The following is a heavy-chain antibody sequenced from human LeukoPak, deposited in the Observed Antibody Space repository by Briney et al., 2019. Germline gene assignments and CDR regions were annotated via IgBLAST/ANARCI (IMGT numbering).Heavy chain of an antibody. V-gene: IGHV3-21*01. D-gene: IGHD6-13*01. CDR3: ARGYIAAAGKEGGRHAFDI. Sequence: GGSLRLSCAASGFTFSSYSMNWVRQAPGKGLEWVSSISSSSSYIYYADSVKGRFTISRDNAKNSLYLQMNSLRAEDTAVYYCARGYIAAAGKEGGRHAFDIWGQGTMVTVSS. CDR2: ISSSSSYI. CDR1: GFTFSSYS. J-gene: IGHJ3*02.